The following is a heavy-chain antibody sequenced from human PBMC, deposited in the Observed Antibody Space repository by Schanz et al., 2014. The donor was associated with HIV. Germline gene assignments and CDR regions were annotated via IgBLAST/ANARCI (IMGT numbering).Heavy chain of an antibody. CDR1: GFTFRSYG. Sequence: VQLVESGGGVVQPGRSLRLSCAASGFTFRSYGMHWVRQAPGKGLEWVALIWYDGSSKYYADSVKGRFTISRDNSKNTLYLQMNSLRAEDTAVYYCAKDSGSGVMFNFDYWGQGTLVTVSS. CDR3: AKDSGSGVMFNFDY. V-gene: IGHV3-33*06. D-gene: IGHD3-10*01. CDR2: IWYDGSSK. J-gene: IGHJ4*02.